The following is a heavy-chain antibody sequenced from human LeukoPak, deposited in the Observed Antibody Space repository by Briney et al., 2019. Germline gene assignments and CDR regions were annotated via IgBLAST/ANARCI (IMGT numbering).Heavy chain of an antibody. CDR3: ARDSNFLRVWFGELGTFDY. V-gene: IGHV4-34*12. CDR2: IFSGGST. Sequence: SETLSLTCAVYGGSFSGYNWSWIRQPPGKGLEWIGSIFSGGSTYYNPSLKSRVTISVDTSKNQFSLKLSSVTAADTAVYYCARDSNFLRVWFGELGTFDYWGQGTLVTVSS. J-gene: IGHJ4*02. CDR1: GGSFSGYN. D-gene: IGHD3-10*01.